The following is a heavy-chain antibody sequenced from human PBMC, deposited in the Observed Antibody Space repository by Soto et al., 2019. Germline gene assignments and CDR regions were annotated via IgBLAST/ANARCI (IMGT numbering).Heavy chain of an antibody. CDR3: AREITMVRGVPEQPYGMDV. CDR1: GGSISSYY. D-gene: IGHD3-10*01. Sequence: SETLSLTCTVSGGSISSYYWSWIRQPPGKGLEWIGYIYYSGSTNYNPSLKSRVTISVDTSKNQFSLKLSSVTAADTAVYYCAREITMVRGVPEQPYGMDVWGQGTTVTVSS. J-gene: IGHJ6*02. V-gene: IGHV4-59*01. CDR2: IYYSGST.